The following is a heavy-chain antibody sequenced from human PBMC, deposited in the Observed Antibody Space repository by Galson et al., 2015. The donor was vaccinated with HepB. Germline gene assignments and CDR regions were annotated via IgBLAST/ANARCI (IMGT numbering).Heavy chain of an antibody. CDR1: GYTLTELS. Sequence: SVKVSCKVSGYTLTELSMHWVRQAPGKGLEWMGGFDPEDGETIYAQKFQGRVTMTEDTSTDTAYMELSGLRSEDTAVYYCATMVTDLFYYGMDVWGQGTTVTVSS. V-gene: IGHV1-24*01. J-gene: IGHJ6*02. D-gene: IGHD5-18*01. CDR3: ATMVTDLFYYGMDV. CDR2: FDPEDGET.